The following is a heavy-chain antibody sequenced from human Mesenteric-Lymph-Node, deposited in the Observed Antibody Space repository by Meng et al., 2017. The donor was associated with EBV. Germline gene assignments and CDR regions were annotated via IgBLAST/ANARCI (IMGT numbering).Heavy chain of an antibody. CDR3: ARRGIAEGFDF. CDR2: IYHFGSP. CDR1: GGSVSSGGYS. V-gene: IGHV4-30-2*01. J-gene: IGHJ4*02. Sequence: QLQLQESGSGLVKPSQTLSLTCAVSGGSVSSGGYSWSWIRQPPGKGLEWIGYIYHFGSPNYNLSLKSRVTISVDRSKNQFSLNLTSMTAADTAVYYCARRGIAEGFDFWGQGTLVTVSS.